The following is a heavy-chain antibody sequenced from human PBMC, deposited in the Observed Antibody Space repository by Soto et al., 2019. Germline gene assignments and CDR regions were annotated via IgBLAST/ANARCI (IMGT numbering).Heavy chain of an antibody. J-gene: IGHJ6*03. V-gene: IGHV3-30*03. CDR3: HLSDYSKETGYYYYMDV. Sequence: QVQLVESGGGVVQPGRSLRLSCAASGFTFSNYDMHWVRQAPGKGLEWVAVISYDGSNKYYADSVKGRFTISRDNSKNTLYLHMNSLRAEDTAVYSLHLSDYSKETGYYYYMDVWGKGTTVTVSS. CDR2: ISYDGSNK. CDR1: GFTFSNYD. D-gene: IGHD4-4*01.